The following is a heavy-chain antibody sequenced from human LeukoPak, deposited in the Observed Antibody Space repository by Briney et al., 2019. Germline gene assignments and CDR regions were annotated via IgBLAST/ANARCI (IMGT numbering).Heavy chain of an antibody. CDR1: GGSFSSSTHF. CDR2: ISYGGSA. J-gene: IGHJ3*02. V-gene: IGHV4-39*01. Sequence: PSGTLSLTCTVSGGSFSSSTHFWGWIRQPPGKGLEWIGSISYGGSAYYNPSLKSRVTISVDTSKNQFSLKLTSVSAADTAMYYCARRGWTGGYTYAAFDIWGQGTMVTVSS. CDR3: ARRGWTGGYTYAAFDI. D-gene: IGHD5-18*01.